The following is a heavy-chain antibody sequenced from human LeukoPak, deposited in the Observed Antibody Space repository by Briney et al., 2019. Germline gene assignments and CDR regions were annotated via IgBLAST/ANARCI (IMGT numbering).Heavy chain of an antibody. D-gene: IGHD6-19*01. V-gene: IGHV1-69*01. J-gene: IGHJ4*02. CDR2: IIPIFGTA. CDR3: AADIAVAGTRLDY. CDR1: GGTFSSYA. Sequence: ASVKVSCKASGGTFSSYAISWVRQAPGQGLEWMGGIIPIFGTANYEQKFQGRVTITADESTSTAYMELSSLRSEDTAVYYCAADIAVAGTRLDYWGQGTLVTVSS.